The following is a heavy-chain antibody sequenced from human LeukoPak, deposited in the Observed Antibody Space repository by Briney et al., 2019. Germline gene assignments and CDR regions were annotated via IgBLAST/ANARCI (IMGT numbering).Heavy chain of an antibody. CDR2: ISYHGRDT. V-gene: IGHV3-30*04. Sequence: PGGSLRLSCAASGVTFSSFAMHWVRQAPGKGLEWVAVISYHGRDTYYADSVKGRFTISRDNSKNTLYLQLNSLGAEDTAVYYCAAQPCSVGRCYLDYWGKGTLVTVSS. D-gene: IGHD2-15*01. CDR1: GVTFSSFA. J-gene: IGHJ4*02. CDR3: AAQPCSVGRCYLDY.